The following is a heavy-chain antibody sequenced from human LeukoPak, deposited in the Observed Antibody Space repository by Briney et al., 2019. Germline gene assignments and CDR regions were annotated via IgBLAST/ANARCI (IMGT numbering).Heavy chain of an antibody. CDR2: IRSSSSYT. Sequence: GGSLRLSCAASGFTFSDYYMSWIRQAPGKGLEWVSYIRSSSSYTNYADSVKGRFTISRDNAKNSLYLQMNSLRAEDTALYYCAKDTDYGGNSPLFDYWGQGTLVTVSS. D-gene: IGHD4-23*01. V-gene: IGHV3-11*05. CDR1: GFTFSDYY. CDR3: AKDTDYGGNSPLFDY. J-gene: IGHJ4*02.